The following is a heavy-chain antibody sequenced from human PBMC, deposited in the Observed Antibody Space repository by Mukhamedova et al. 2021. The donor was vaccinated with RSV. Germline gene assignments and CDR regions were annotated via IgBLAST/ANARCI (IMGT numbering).Heavy chain of an antibody. D-gene: IGHD5-12*01. J-gene: IGHJ6*02. CDR3: ARRGFADDYYYYGMDV. Sequence: DYAVSVKSRITINPDTSKNQFSLQLNSVTPEDTAVYYCARRGFADDYYYYGMDVWGQGTTVTVSS. V-gene: IGHV6-1*01.